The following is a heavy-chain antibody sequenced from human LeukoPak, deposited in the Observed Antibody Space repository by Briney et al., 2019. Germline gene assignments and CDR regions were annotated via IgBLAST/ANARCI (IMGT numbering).Heavy chain of an antibody. J-gene: IGHJ4*02. Sequence: SGPPLIHPTPPLTLTFTFSGFSLRTSGMCVSWIRQPPEKALEWLARIDWYDDKYYSTSLKTRLTISKDTSKNQVVLTMTNMDPVDTATYYCARIRGYRYSGPDYWGQGTLVTVSS. CDR2: IDWYDDK. D-gene: IGHD3-16*02. CDR1: GFSLRTSGMC. V-gene: IGHV2-70*11. CDR3: ARIRGYRYSGPDY.